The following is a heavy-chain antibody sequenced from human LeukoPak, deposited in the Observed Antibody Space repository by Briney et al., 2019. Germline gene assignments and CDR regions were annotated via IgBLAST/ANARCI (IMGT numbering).Heavy chain of an antibody. CDR1: GGTFSSYA. D-gene: IGHD6-13*01. CDR2: IIPIFGTA. CDR3: ARDRSSSWYPALFYYYYYGMDV. Sequence: ASVKVSCKASGGTFSSYAISWVRQAPGQGLEWMGGIIPIFGTANYAQKFQGRVTITADESTSTAYMELRSLRSDDTAVYYCARDRSSSWYPALFYYYYYGMDVWGQGTTVTVSS. V-gene: IGHV1-69*01. J-gene: IGHJ6*02.